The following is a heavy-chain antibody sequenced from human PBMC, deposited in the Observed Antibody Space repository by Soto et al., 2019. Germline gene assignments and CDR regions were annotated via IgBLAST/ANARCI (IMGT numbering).Heavy chain of an antibody. CDR2: ISGSGGST. J-gene: IGHJ5*02. CDR3: AKVGPYSTSNRFDP. D-gene: IGHD6-6*01. V-gene: IGHV3-23*01. Sequence: EVQLLESGGGLVQPGGSLRLSCAASGFTFSSYAMGWVRQAPGKGLEWVSGISGSGGSTYYADSVKGRFTISRDNSKNTLFLQMNSLRADDTAVYYCAKVGPYSTSNRFDPWGQGTLVTVSS. CDR1: GFTFSSYA.